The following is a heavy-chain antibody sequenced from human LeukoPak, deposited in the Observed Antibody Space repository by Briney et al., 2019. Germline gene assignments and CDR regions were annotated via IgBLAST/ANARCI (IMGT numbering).Heavy chain of an antibody. D-gene: IGHD6-13*01. CDR1: GGSISSYY. CDR2: IYTSGST. Sequence: SETLSLTCTVSGGSISSYYWSWTRQPAGKGLEWIGRIYTSGSTNYNPSLKSRVTMSVDTSKNQFSLKLNSVTAADTAVYYCARVTAAGTSVVFDPWGQGTLVTVSS. J-gene: IGHJ5*02. CDR3: ARVTAAGTSVVFDP. V-gene: IGHV4-4*07.